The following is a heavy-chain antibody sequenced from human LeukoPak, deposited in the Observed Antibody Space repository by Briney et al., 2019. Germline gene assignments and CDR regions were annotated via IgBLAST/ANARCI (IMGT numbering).Heavy chain of an antibody. CDR3: ASLPEYNWNYRDY. V-gene: IGHV4-34*01. Sequence: SVTLSLTCAVYGGSFSGYYWSWIRQPPGKGLEWIGEINHSGSTNYNPSLKSRVTISVDTSKNQFSLKLSSVTAADTAVYYCASLPEYNWNYRDYWGQGTLVTVSS. J-gene: IGHJ4*02. CDR1: GGSFSGYY. CDR2: INHSGST. D-gene: IGHD1-7*01.